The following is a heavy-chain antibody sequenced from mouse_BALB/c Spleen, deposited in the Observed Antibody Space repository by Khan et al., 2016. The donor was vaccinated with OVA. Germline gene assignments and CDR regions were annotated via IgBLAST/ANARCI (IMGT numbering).Heavy chain of an antibody. V-gene: IGHV2-9*02. CDR2: IWAGGST. Sequence: QVQLKQSGPGLVAPSQSLSITCTVSGFSLTSYGVHWVRQPPGKGLEWLGVIWAGGSTNYNSALMSRLSISKDNSKSQVFLKMNSLQTDDTAMYYCARGDRYYEDAMDYWGQGTSVTVSS. CDR1: GFSLTSYG. J-gene: IGHJ4*01. D-gene: IGHD2-14*01. CDR3: ARGDRYYEDAMDY.